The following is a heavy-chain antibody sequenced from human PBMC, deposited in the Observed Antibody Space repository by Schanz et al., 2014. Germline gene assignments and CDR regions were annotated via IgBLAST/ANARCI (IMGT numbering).Heavy chain of an antibody. J-gene: IGHJ6*02. Sequence: QVQLVESGGGVVQPGRSLRLSCAASGFTFSRCGMHWVRQTPAKGLEWVAIIWFDGSNKYYADSVKGRFTISRDNAKNSLYLQINSLRPEDTAVFYCAREADYYYGMDVWGQGTTVTVSS. CDR1: GFTFSRCG. CDR3: AREADYYYGMDV. V-gene: IGHV3-33*01. D-gene: IGHD6-19*01. CDR2: IWFDGSNK.